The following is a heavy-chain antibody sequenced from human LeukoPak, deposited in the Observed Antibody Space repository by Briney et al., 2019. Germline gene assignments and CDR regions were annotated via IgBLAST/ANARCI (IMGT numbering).Heavy chain of an antibody. V-gene: IGHV4-31*03. J-gene: IGHJ6*02. D-gene: IGHD5-24*01. CDR1: GGSISSGGYY. CDR3: ARLSDDYGMDV. Sequence: SETLSLTCTVSGGSISSGGYYWSWIRQHPGKGLEWIGYIYYSGSTYYNPSLKSRVTISVDTSKNQFSLKLSSVTAADTAVYYCARLSDDYGMDVWGQGTTVTVSS. CDR2: IYYSGST.